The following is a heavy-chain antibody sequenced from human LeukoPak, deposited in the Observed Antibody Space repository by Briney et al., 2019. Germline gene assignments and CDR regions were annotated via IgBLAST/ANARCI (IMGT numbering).Heavy chain of an antibody. CDR1: GGSIGTYY. CDR3: ASLLDSGSYHYYFDY. V-gene: IGHV4-59*08. J-gene: IGHJ4*02. Sequence: SETLSLTCTVSGGSIGTYYWTWIRQPPGKGLEWIGYIYYSGSTYYNPSLKSRVTISVDTSKNQFSLKLSSVTAADTAVYYCASLLDSGSYHYYFDYWGQGTLVTVSS. D-gene: IGHD1-26*01. CDR2: IYYSGST.